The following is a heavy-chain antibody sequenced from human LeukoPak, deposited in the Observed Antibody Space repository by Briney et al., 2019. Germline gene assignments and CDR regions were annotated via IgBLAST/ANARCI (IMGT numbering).Heavy chain of an antibody. D-gene: IGHD1/OR15-1a*01. CDR1: GFTFSVYW. V-gene: IGHV3-7*01. J-gene: IGHJ6*03. Sequence: PGGSLRLSCATSGFTFSVYWMSWVRQAPGKGLEWVANIKQDGSERYYLDSVKGRFTISRDYARKSLYLKMNYLRAEDTAVYYCTRDEQGDYRYYMDVWGKGTTVTVSS. CDR2: IKQDGSER. CDR3: TRDEQGDYRYYMDV.